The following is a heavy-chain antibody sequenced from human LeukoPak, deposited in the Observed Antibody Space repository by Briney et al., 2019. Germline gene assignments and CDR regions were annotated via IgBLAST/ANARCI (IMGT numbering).Heavy chain of an antibody. Sequence: ASVKVSCKVSGYTLTELSMHWVRQAPGKGLEWMGGFDLEDGKTIYAQKFQGRVTMTEDTSTDTAYMELSSLRSEDTAVYYCATDGVGYYDSSGLYYWGQGTLVTVSS. D-gene: IGHD3-22*01. V-gene: IGHV1-24*01. CDR1: GYTLTELS. CDR3: ATDGVGYYDSSGLYY. J-gene: IGHJ4*02. CDR2: FDLEDGKT.